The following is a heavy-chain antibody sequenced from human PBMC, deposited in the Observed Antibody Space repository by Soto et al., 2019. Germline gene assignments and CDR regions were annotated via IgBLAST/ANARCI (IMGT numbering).Heavy chain of an antibody. V-gene: IGHV3-23*01. CDR1: GFTFSSYA. Sequence: GGSLRLSCAASGFTFSSYAMNWVRQAPGKGLEWVSAISGSGGSTYYADSVKGRFTISRDNSKNTLYLQMNSLRAEDTAVYYCAKDRREYSGYDYYYYFYMDVWGKGTTVTVSS. CDR2: ISGSGGST. CDR3: AKDRREYSGYDYYYYFYMDV. D-gene: IGHD5-12*01. J-gene: IGHJ6*03.